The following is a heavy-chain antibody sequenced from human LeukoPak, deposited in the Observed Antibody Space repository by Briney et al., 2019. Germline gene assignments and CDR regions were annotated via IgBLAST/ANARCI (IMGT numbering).Heavy chain of an antibody. D-gene: IGHD6-19*01. V-gene: IGHV5-51*01. CDR3: GRLRGWPNYFDY. J-gene: IGHJ4*02. Sequence: AESLKISCKGSGYSFTTYWNGWGRQMPGKGVEGMGVIYPGDSNTKYSPAFQGQVTISADKSISPAYLQWSSLKASDTAMYYCGRLRGWPNYFDYWGQGTLVTVSS. CDR1: GYSFTTYW. CDR2: IYPGDSNT.